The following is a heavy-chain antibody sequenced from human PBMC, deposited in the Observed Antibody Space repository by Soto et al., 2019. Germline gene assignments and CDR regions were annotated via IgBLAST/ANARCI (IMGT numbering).Heavy chain of an antibody. Sequence: GGSLRLSCAASGFTFSSYGMHWVRQAPGKGLEWVAVIWYDGSNKYYADSVKGRFTISRDNSKNTLYLQMNSLRAEDTAVYYCARDLRAGYSTQILAYWGQGTLVTVSS. J-gene: IGHJ4*02. CDR1: GFTFSSYG. D-gene: IGHD6-13*01. CDR3: ARDLRAGYSTQILAY. V-gene: IGHV3-33*01. CDR2: IWYDGSNK.